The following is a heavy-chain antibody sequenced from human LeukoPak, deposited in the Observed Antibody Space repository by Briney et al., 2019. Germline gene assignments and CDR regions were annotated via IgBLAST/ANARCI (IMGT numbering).Heavy chain of an antibody. J-gene: IGHJ4*02. Sequence: PSETLSLTCTVSGGSISSGDYYWSWIRQPPGKGLEWIGYIYYSGSTYYNPSLKSRVTISVDTSKNQFSLKLSSVTAADTAVYYCARNYYDSSGYPALRYWGQGTLVTGSS. CDR2: IYYSGST. CDR1: GGSISSGDYY. V-gene: IGHV4-30-4*01. D-gene: IGHD3-22*01. CDR3: ARNYYDSSGYPALRY.